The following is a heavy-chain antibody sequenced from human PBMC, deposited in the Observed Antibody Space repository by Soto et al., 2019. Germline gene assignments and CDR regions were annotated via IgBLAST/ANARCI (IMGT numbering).Heavy chain of an antibody. D-gene: IGHD6-6*01. CDR3: AREQDREGQLGIISGWFDP. J-gene: IGHJ5*02. V-gene: IGHV4-4*02. Sequence: QVQLQESGPGLVKPSGTLSLTCAVSGGSISSSNWWSWVRQPPGKGLEWIGEIYHSGSTNYNPSLKSRVTISVDKSKNQFSLKLSSVPAADTAVYYCAREQDREGQLGIISGWFDPWGQGTLVTVSS. CDR1: GGSISSSNW. CDR2: IYHSGST.